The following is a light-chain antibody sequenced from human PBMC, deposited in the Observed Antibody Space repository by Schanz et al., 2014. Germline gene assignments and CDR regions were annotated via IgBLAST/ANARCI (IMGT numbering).Light chain of an antibody. V-gene: IGLV2-23*01. CDR2: EAS. J-gene: IGLJ3*02. CDR1: SSDIGSYNL. Sequence: QSALTQPASVSGSPGQSITISCTGTSSDIGSYNLVSWYRQHPGKAPKLIIYEASKRPSGVSNRFSGSKSVNTASLTISGLQAEDEADYYCCSYAGGYLRVFGGGTKLTVL. CDR3: CSYAGGYLRV.